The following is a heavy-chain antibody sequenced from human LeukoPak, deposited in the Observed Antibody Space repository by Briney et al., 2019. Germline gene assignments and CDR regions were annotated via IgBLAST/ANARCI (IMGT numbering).Heavy chain of an antibody. CDR3: ARGPPTSYDSSGFYLNY. CDR1: GGSFSGYY. J-gene: IGHJ4*02. Sequence: PSGTLSLTCAVYGGSFSGYYWNWIRQPRGKGLEGIWEINHSGSTNYNPSLKSRVTISVDTSKNQFSLKLSSVTAADTAVYYCARGPPTSYDSSGFYLNYWGQGTLVTVSS. D-gene: IGHD3-22*01. V-gene: IGHV4-34*01. CDR2: INHSGST.